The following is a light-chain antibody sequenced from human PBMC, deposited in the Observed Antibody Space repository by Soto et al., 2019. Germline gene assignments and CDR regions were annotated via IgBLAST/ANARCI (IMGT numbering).Light chain of an antibody. J-gene: IGLJ1*01. CDR1: SSNIGNNY. Sequence: QSVLTQPPSVSAAPGQKVTISCSGSSSNIGNNYVSWYQQLPGAAPKLLIYENNVRPSGIPDRFSGSKSGTSATLGITGLQTGDEADYYCGTWDSSLSAGVFGTGTKLTVL. CDR2: ENN. CDR3: GTWDSSLSAGV. V-gene: IGLV1-51*02.